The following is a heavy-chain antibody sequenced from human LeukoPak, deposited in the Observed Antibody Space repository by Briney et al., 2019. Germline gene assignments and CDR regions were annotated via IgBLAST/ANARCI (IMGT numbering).Heavy chain of an antibody. CDR1: GGSFSGYT. CDR3: VRRGYDSGQEIGDY. V-gene: IGHV4-34*01. J-gene: IGHJ4*02. Sequence: SETLSLTCGVYGGSFSGYTWDWIRQPPGKGLEWIGEINDIGKNNYNPSLKSRLTTLVDRSKNQFSLKVRSVTAADTAVYYCVRRGYDSGQEIGDYWGQGTPVTVSS. CDR2: INDIGKN. D-gene: IGHD5-18*01.